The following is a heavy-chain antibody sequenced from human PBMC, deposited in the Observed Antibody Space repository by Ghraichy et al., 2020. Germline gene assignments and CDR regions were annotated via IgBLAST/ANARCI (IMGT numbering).Heavy chain of an antibody. CDR1: GYSFTSYW. V-gene: IGHV5-51*01. Sequence: GESLNISCKGSGYSFTSYWIGWVRQMPGKGLEWMGLIYPGDSDTRYSPSFQGQVTISADKSISTAYLQWTSLKASDTAIYYCARVGATSHHYYYYMDVWGKGTTVTVSS. J-gene: IGHJ6*03. CDR2: IYPGDSDT. CDR3: ARVGATSHHYYYYMDV. D-gene: IGHD1-26*01.